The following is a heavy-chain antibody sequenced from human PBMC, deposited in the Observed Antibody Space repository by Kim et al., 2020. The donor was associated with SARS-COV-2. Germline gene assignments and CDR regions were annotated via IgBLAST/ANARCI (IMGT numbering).Heavy chain of an antibody. V-gene: IGHV3-11*06. D-gene: IGHD3-22*01. Sequence: RFTISRDNAKNSLYLQMNSLRAEDTAVYYCASKDSSGRLASDYYYYGMDVWGQGTTVTVSS. J-gene: IGHJ6*02. CDR3: ASKDSSGRLASDYYYYGMDV.